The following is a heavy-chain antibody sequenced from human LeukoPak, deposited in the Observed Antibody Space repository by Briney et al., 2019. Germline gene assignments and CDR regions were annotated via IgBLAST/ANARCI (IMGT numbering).Heavy chain of an antibody. V-gene: IGHV1-2*02. J-gene: IGHJ4*02. D-gene: IGHD3-10*01. CDR3: ARGGIRGVLMEY. Sequence: ASVKVSCKASGYTLTDHYIHWVRQAPGQDLEWMGFIIPHSGGTTYEQRFQGRVTMTRDMSIGTFYMELSSLRSDDTAVYYCARGGIRGVLMEYWGQETLVTVSS. CDR1: GYTLTDHY. CDR2: IIPHSGGT.